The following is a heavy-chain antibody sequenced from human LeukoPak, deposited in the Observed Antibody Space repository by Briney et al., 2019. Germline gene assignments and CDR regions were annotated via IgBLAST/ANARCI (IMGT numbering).Heavy chain of an antibody. V-gene: IGHV3-48*04. J-gene: IGHJ3*01. CDR1: GFTFSSYS. Sequence: PGGSLRLSCAASGFTFSSYSMNWVRQAPGKGLEWVSYISSSSSTIYYADSVKGRFTISRDNAKNSLYLQMNSLRAEDTAVYYCARDAHDSGSLPGAVWGQGTMVTVSS. CDR3: ARDAHDSGSLPGAV. D-gene: IGHD1-26*01. CDR2: ISSSSSTI.